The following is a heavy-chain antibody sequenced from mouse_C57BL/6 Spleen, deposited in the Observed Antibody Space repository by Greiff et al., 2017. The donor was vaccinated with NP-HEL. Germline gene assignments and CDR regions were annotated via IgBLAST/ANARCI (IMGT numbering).Heavy chain of an antibody. Sequence: EVQGVESGGGLVQPGGSLKLSCAASGFTFSDYGMAWVRQAPRKGPEWVAFISNLAYSIYYADTVTGRFTISRENAKNTLYLEMSSLRSEDTAMYYCARLGGYDAGWYFDVWGTGTTVTASS. V-gene: IGHV5-15*01. CDR1: GFTFSDYG. CDR2: ISNLAYSI. J-gene: IGHJ1*03. CDR3: ARLGGYDAGWYFDV. D-gene: IGHD2-2*01.